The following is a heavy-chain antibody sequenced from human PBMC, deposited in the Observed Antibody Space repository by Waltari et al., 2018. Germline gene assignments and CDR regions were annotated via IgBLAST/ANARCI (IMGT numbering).Heavy chain of an antibody. CDR3: ARSPGGFDY. V-gene: IGHV4-59*11. D-gene: IGHD3-16*01. J-gene: IGHJ4*02. CDR2: IYYSGST. CDR1: GGSISSHY. Sequence: QVQLQESGPGLVKPSETLSLTCTVSGGSISSHYWSWIRQPPGKGLEWIGYIYYSGSTNSNPSLKSRVTISVDTSKNQFSLKLSSVTAAVTAVYYCARSPGGFDYWGQGTLVTVSS.